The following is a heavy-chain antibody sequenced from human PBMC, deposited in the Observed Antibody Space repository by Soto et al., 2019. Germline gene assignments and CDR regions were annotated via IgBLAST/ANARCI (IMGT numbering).Heavy chain of an antibody. CDR1: GFTFNTYH. D-gene: IGHD6-19*01. CDR3: ARDPYSIGWIDY. V-gene: IGHV3-33*01. J-gene: IGHJ4*02. Sequence: GGSLRLSCAAAGFTFNTYHMHWVRLAPGKGLQWVAVIWSDGSNKYHADSVKGRFTISRDNSKNTLYLQMNSLRAEDTAVYYCARDPYSIGWIDYWGQGTLVTVSS. CDR2: IWSDGSNK.